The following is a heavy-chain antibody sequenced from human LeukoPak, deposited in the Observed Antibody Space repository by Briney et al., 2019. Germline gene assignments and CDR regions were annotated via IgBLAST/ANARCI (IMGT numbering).Heavy chain of an antibody. D-gene: IGHD6-19*01. CDR1: GYTFTGYY. Sequence: ASVKVSCKASGYTFTGYYMYWVRQAPGQGLEWMGWINPNSGGTNYAQKFQGRVTMTRDTSISTAYMELSRLRSDDTAVYYCARALEYSSGAGLIFDYWGQGTLVTVSS. CDR3: ARALEYSSGAGLIFDY. CDR2: INPNSGGT. J-gene: IGHJ4*02. V-gene: IGHV1-2*02.